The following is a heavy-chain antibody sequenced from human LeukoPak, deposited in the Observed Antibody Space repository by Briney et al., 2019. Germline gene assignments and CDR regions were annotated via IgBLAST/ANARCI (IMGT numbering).Heavy chain of an antibody. D-gene: IGHD6-19*01. J-gene: IGHJ4*02. Sequence: SETLSLTCTASGGSISSSSYYWGWIRQPPGQGLEWIGNIYYSGTTYYNPSLKSRVTISVDTSKNQFSLKLSSVTAADTAVYYCARPGDSSGWYFDYWGQGTLVTVSS. V-gene: IGHV4-39*01. CDR1: GGSISSSSYY. CDR3: ARPGDSSGWYFDY. CDR2: IYYSGTT.